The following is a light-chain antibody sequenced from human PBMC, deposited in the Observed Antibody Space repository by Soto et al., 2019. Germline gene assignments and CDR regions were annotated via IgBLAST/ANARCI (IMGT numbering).Light chain of an antibody. CDR1: SSDVGSYNL. J-gene: IGLJ2*01. CDR2: EGS. CDR3: CSYAGSSTFGVV. V-gene: IGLV2-23*03. Sequence: QSALTQPASVSGSPGQSSTISCTGTSSDVGSYNLVSWYQQHPGKAPKLMIYEGSKRPSGVSNRFSGSKSGNTASLTISGLQAEDEADYYCCSYAGSSTFGVVFGGGTKVTVL.